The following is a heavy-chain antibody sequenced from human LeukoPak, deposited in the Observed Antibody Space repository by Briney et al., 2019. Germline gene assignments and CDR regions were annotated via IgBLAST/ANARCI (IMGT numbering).Heavy chain of an antibody. J-gene: IGHJ3*02. CDR2: IRSKAYGGTT. Sequence: GGSLRLSCAASGFTFSSSAMSWVRQAPGKGLEWVGFIRSKAYGGTTEYAASVKGRFTISRDDSKSIAYLQMNSLKTEDTAVYYCTSERWLQFVNAFDIWGQGTMVTVSS. CDR3: TSERWLQFVNAFDI. V-gene: IGHV3-49*04. CDR1: GFTFSSSA. D-gene: IGHD5-24*01.